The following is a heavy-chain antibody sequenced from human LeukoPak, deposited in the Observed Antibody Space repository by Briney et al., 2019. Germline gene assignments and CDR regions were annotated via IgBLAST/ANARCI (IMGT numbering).Heavy chain of an antibody. Sequence: PSETLSLTCTVSGGSITSGDYYWTWIRQHPGKGLEWIGYIYYTGNTYYNPSLKSRLTMSVDTSKNQFSLKLSSVTAADTAIYYCARERLAANAAFDIWGQGTRVTVSS. D-gene: IGHD2-15*01. CDR3: ARERLAANAAFDI. J-gene: IGHJ3*02. CDR1: GGSITSGDYY. V-gene: IGHV4-31*03. CDR2: IYYTGNT.